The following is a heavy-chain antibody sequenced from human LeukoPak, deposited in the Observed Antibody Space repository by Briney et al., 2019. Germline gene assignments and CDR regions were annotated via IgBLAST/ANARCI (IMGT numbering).Heavy chain of an antibody. J-gene: IGHJ4*02. Sequence: SVKVSCKASGGTFSSYTISWVRQAPGQGLEWMGRIIPILGIANYAQKFQGRVTITADKSTSTAYMELSSLRSEDTAVYYYAREGYSGYSLGFDYWGQGTLVTVSS. CDR2: IIPILGIA. D-gene: IGHD5-12*01. V-gene: IGHV1-69*04. CDR1: GGTFSSYT. CDR3: AREGYSGYSLGFDY.